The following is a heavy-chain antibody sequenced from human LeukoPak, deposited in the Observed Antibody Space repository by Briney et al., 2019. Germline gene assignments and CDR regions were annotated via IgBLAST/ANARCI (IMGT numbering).Heavy chain of an antibody. CDR2: IIPVFNTP. V-gene: IGHV1-69*05. CDR1: VGTFSTYA. D-gene: IGHD3-16*01. J-gene: IGHJ4*02. Sequence: ASVTVSCKASVGTFSTYAFNWVRQAPGQGLEWMGRIIPVFNTPKYAQKFQGRVTISTDASTRKAYMELTSLRFEDTGVYYCAIIEGEYGVLGYWGQGTLVTVSS. CDR3: AIIEGEYGVLGY.